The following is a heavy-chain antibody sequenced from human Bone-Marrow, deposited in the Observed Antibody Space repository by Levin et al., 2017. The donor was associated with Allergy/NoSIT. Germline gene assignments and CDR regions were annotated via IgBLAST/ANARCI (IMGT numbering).Heavy chain of an antibody. V-gene: IGHV3-23*01. CDR2: ISEDGSGA. D-gene: IGHD2-15*01. J-gene: IGHJ5*01. Sequence: PGGSLRLSCVVSGFNFNNYAMSWVRQAPGKGLEWVSAISEDGSGAHYADSVKGRFTVSRDNSMNTLYLHLSNLRIDDTALYYCAKDGTERYCRGGTCYGGFNWLDSWGQGTLVTVSS. CDR1: GFNFNNYA. CDR3: AKDGTERYCRGGTCYGGFNWLDS.